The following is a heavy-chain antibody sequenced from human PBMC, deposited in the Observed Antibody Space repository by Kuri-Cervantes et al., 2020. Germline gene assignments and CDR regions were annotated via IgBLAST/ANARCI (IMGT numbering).Heavy chain of an antibody. Sequence: ASVKVSCKASGGTFSRYAVTWVRQATGQGLEWMGWMNPNSGNTGYAQKFQGRVTMTRNTSISTAYMELSSLRSEDTAVYYCARVWRYCSGGSCYLPGYWGQGTLVTVSS. CDR3: ARVWRYCSGGSCYLPGY. J-gene: IGHJ4*02. V-gene: IGHV1-8*01. D-gene: IGHD2-15*01. CDR2: MNPNSGNT. CDR1: GGTFSRYA.